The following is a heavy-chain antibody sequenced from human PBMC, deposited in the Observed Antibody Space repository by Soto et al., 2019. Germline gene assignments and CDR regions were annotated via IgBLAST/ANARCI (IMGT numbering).Heavy chain of an antibody. J-gene: IGHJ4*02. V-gene: IGHV3-66*01. CDR3: ARDGPSRSRYYFDY. CDR1: VFTVSSNY. CDR2: IYGAAST. D-gene: IGHD6-13*01. Sequence: EVQLVESGGGLVQPGGSLRLSCAASVFTVSSNYMNWVRQAPGKGLEWVSIIYGAASTYYADSVKGRFTISRDNSKNTLYLQMNSLRAEDTAVYYCARDGPSRSRYYFDYWGQGTLVTVSS.